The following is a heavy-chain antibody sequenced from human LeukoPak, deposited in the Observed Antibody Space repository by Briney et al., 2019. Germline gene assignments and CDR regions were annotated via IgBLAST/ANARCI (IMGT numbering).Heavy chain of an antibody. J-gene: IGHJ5*02. CDR3: ARGIVVRGPNWFDP. V-gene: IGHV4-38-2*02. CDR2: IYHSGST. CDR1: GYSISSGYY. Sequence: SETLSLTCTVSGYSISSGYYWGWIRQPPGKGLEWIGSIYHSGSTYYNPSLKSRVTISVDTSKNQFSLKLSSVTAADTAVYYCARGIVVRGPNWFDPWGQGTLVTVSS. D-gene: IGHD3-10*01.